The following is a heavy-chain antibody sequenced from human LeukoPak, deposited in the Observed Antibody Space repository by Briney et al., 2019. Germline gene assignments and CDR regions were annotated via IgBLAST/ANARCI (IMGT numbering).Heavy chain of an antibody. CDR3: AKDDAWLRFGE. V-gene: IGHV3-23*01. CDR1: GFTFSSYG. D-gene: IGHD3-10*01. Sequence: GGSLRLSCAASGFTFSSYGMSWVRQAPGKGLEWVSAISGSGGSTYYADSVKGRFTISRDNSKNTVYLQVISLTAEDTAVYYCAKDDAWLRFGEWSQGTLVTVSS. CDR2: ISGSGGST. J-gene: IGHJ4*02.